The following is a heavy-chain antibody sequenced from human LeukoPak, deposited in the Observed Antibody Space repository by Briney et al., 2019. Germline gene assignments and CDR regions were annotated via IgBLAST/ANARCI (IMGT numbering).Heavy chain of an antibody. CDR3: AKDDRRYCSGGSCYSPFGY. V-gene: IGHV3-30*18. CDR1: GFTFSSYG. CDR2: ISYDGSNK. D-gene: IGHD2-15*01. Sequence: GGSLRLSCAASGFTFSSYGMHWVRQAPGKGLEWVAVISYDGSNKYYADSVKGRFTISRDNSKNTLYLQMNSLRAEDTAVYYCAKDDRRYCSGGSCYSPFGYWGQGTLVTVSS. J-gene: IGHJ4*02.